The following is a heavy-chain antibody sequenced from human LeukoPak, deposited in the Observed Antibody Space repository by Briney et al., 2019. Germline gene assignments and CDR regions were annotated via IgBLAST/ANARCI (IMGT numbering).Heavy chain of an antibody. D-gene: IGHD1-26*01. Sequence: PGGSLRLSCAASGFTFSSYAMHWVRQAPGKGLEWVAVISHDGSNKYYADSVKGRFTISRDNSKNTLYLQMNSLRAEDTAVYYCAKVQFSGYVDYWGQGTLATVSS. CDR3: AKVQFSGYVDY. V-gene: IGHV3-30*04. CDR1: GFTFSSYA. CDR2: ISHDGSNK. J-gene: IGHJ4*02.